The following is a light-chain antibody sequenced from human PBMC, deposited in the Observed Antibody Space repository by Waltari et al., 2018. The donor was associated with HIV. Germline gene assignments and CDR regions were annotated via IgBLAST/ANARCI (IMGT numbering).Light chain of an antibody. J-gene: IGKJ4*01. CDR1: QSVSSSY. Sequence: EIVLTPSPGTLSLSPGVRATLSCRASQSVSSSYLAWYQQKPGQAPRLLIYGASSRATGIPDRFSGSGSGTDFTLTISRLEPEDFAVYYCQQYGSSPPLTFGGGTKVEIK. CDR3: QQYGSSPPLT. V-gene: IGKV3-20*01. CDR2: GAS.